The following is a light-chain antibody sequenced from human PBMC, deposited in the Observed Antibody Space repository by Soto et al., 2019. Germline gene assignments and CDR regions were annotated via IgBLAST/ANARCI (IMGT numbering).Light chain of an antibody. Sequence: AIRMTQPPSSLSASTGDRVTITCRASQGISSYLAWYQQKQGKAPKLVIYAASTLQSGVPSRFRGTGSGTELTITIGGLKPDDGETDDGQQLKSYPITFGRGTRLEI. V-gene: IGKV1-8*01. J-gene: IGKJ5*01. CDR2: AAS. CDR1: QGISSY. CDR3: QQLKSYPIT.